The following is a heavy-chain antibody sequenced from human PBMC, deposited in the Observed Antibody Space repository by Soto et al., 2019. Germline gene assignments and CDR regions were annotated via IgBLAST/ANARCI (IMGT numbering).Heavy chain of an antibody. Sequence: GGSLRLSCAASGFTFSSYAMHWVRQAPGKGLEWVAVISYDGSNKYYADSVKGRFTISRDNSKNTLYLQMNSLRAEDTAVYYCARESDHWGQGTRVTVSS. V-gene: IGHV3-30-3*01. CDR1: GFTFSSYA. J-gene: IGHJ4*02. CDR2: ISYDGSNK. CDR3: ARESDH.